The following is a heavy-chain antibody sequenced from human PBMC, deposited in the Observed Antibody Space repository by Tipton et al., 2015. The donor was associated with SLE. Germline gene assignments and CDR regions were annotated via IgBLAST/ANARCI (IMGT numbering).Heavy chain of an antibody. CDR3: ARAMGA. CDR1: GGSFSGYY. V-gene: IGHV4-34*01. D-gene: IGHD3-16*01. CDR2: INHSGST. J-gene: IGHJ5*02. Sequence: LRLSCAVYGGSFSGYYWSWIRQPPGKGLEWSGEINHSGSTNYNPSLKSRVTISVDTSKNQFSLKLSSVTAADTAVYYCARAMGAWGQGTLVAVSA.